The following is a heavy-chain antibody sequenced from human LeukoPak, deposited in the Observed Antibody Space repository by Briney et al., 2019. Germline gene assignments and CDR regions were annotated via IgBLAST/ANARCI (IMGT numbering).Heavy chain of an antibody. V-gene: IGHV1-46*01. Sequence: GKSLRLSCAASGFTFSSYAMHWVRQAPGQGLEWMGIINPSGGSTSYAQKFQGRVTMTRDTSTSTVYMELSSLRSEDTAVYYCARGARGGDCYYWGQGTLVTVSS. CDR2: INPSGGST. D-gene: IGHD2-21*01. J-gene: IGHJ4*02. CDR1: GFTFSSYA. CDR3: ARGARGGDCYY.